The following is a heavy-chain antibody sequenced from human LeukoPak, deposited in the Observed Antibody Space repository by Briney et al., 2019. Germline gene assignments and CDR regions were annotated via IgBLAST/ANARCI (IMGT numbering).Heavy chain of an antibody. J-gene: IGHJ4*02. V-gene: IGHV4-34*01. CDR2: INHSGST. D-gene: IGHD5-24*01. CDR3: ARERGGWLQSSFLPYYFDY. Sequence: SETLSLTCAVYGGSFSGYYWSWIRQPPGKGLEWIGEINHSGSTNYNPSLKSRVTISVGTSKNQFSLKLSSVTAADTAVYYCARERGGWLQSSFLPYYFDYWGQGTLVTVSS. CDR1: GGSFSGYY.